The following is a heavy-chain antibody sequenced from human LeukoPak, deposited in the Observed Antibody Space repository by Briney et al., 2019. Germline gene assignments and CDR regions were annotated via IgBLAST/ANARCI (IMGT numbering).Heavy chain of an antibody. Sequence: GGSLRLSCVASGFTFRSYGIHWVRQAPGKGLEWLAFIWYDEITKNYADSVKGRFTISRDNSKNTLYVQMNSLRPDDTAVYYCAHQALSSSLGGYWGQGTLVTASS. J-gene: IGHJ4*02. CDR2: IWYDEITK. V-gene: IGHV3-30*02. D-gene: IGHD6-13*01. CDR1: GFTFRSYG. CDR3: AHQALSSSLGGY.